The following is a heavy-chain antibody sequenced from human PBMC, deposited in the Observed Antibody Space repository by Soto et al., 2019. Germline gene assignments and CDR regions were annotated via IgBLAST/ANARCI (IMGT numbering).Heavy chain of an antibody. J-gene: IGHJ4*02. CDR1: GGTFSSYA. CDR2: IIPIFGTA. D-gene: IGHD2-15*01. V-gene: IGHV1-69*13. CDR3: ARERSGYCSGGSCYGD. Sequence: SVKVSCKASGGTFSSYAISWVRQAPGQGLEWMGGIIPIFGTANYAQKFQGRVTITADESTSTAYMELSSLRSEDTAVYYCARERSGYCSGGSCYGDWGQGTLVTVSS.